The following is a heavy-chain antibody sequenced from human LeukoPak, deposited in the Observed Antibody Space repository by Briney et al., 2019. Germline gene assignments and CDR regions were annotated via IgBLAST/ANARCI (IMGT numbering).Heavy chain of an antibody. J-gene: IGHJ4*02. CDR2: ISSSSSYI. Sequence: GSLRLSCAASGFTFSSYSMNWVRQAPGKGLEWVSSISSSSSYIYYADSVKGRFTISRDNAKNSLYLQMNSLRAEDTAVYYCARALDIVVVPAAIEFDYWGQGTLVTVSS. CDR1: GFTFSSYS. D-gene: IGHD2-2*01. V-gene: IGHV3-21*01. CDR3: ARALDIVVVPAAIEFDY.